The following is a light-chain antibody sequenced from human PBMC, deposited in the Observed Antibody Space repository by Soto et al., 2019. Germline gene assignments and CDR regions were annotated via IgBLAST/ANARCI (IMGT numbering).Light chain of an antibody. CDR3: QQYYSYAT. V-gene: IGKV1-5*03. J-gene: IGKJ5*01. Sequence: DIQMTQSPSTLSGSVGDRVTITCRASQTISSWLAWYQQKPGKAPKLLIYKASTLKSGVPSRFSGSGSGTDFTLTISCLQSEDFATYYCQQYYSYATFGQGTRWEI. CDR2: KAS. CDR1: QTISSW.